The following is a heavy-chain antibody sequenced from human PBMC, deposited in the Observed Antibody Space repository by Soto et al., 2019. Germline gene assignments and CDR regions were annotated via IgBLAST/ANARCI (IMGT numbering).Heavy chain of an antibody. CDR2: IYYSGST. J-gene: IGHJ6*02. CDR3: ARPYSNYAYGIDV. D-gene: IGHD4-4*01. Sequence: SETLSLTCTVSGGSISSSSYYWGWIRQPPGKGLEWIGSIYYSGSTYYNPSLKSRVTISVDTSKNRFSLKLSSVTAADTAVYYCARPYSNYAYGIDVWGQGTTVTVSS. CDR1: GGSISSSSYY. V-gene: IGHV4-39*01.